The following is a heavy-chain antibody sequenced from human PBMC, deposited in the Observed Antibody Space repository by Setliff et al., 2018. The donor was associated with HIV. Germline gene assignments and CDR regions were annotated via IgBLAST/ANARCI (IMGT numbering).Heavy chain of an antibody. CDR3: AIDMVGGWLRPMPDF. D-gene: IGHD2-2*01. J-gene: IGHJ4*02. Sequence: ASVKVSCKVSGFTLREVSMHWVRQAPGKGLEWMGYFDPEDGETVYAQKLQGRVTMTEDTSTDTAHMELSGLRSEDTAVYYCAIDMVGGWLRPMPDFWGQGALVTVSS. CDR2: FDPEDGET. V-gene: IGHV1-24*01. CDR1: GFTLREVS.